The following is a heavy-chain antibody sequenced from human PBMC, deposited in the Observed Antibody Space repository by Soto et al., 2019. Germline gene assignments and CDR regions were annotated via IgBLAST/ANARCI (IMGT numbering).Heavy chain of an antibody. CDR2: VNQDGSGR. CDR1: GFTFSSNW. D-gene: IGHD6-19*01. J-gene: IGHJ4*02. V-gene: IGHV3-7*04. CDR3: ARVTGYNSGWGY. Sequence: EVQLVESGGDLVQPGGSLRLSCAASGFTFSSNWMSWVRQAAGQGLEWVANVNQDGSGRYYVDSVKGRFTISRDNAKNSLYLQMNSLRAEDTAVYYCARVTGYNSGWGYWGQGTLVIVSS.